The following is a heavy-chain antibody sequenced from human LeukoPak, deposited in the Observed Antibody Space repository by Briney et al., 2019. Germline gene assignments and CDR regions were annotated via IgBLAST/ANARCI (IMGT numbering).Heavy chain of an antibody. CDR2: INHSGST. D-gene: IGHD3-3*01. CDR1: GGSFSGYY. Sequence: SETLSLTCAVYGGSFSGYYWSWIRQPPRKGLEWIGEINHSGSTNYNPSLKSRVTISVDTSKNQFSLKLSSVTAADTAVYYCARGRLYYDFWSGYYTGTNWFDPWGQGTLVTVSS. CDR3: ARGRLYYDFWSGYYTGTNWFDP. V-gene: IGHV4-34*01. J-gene: IGHJ5*02.